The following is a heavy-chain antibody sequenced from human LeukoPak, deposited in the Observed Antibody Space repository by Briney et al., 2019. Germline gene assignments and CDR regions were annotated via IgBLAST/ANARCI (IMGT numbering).Heavy chain of an antibody. CDR1: GFTFDDSV. D-gene: IGHD6-13*01. J-gene: IGHJ4*02. CDR3: ATGRRGRQQLVVGYFDY. Sequence: GGSLRLSCAASGFTFDDSVMSWVRQAPGKGLEWVSGIIWNGGSTGYADSVKGRFTISRDNAKNSLYLQMNSLRAEDTALYYCATGRRGRQQLVVGYFDYWGQGTLVTVPS. V-gene: IGHV3-20*04. CDR2: IIWNGGST.